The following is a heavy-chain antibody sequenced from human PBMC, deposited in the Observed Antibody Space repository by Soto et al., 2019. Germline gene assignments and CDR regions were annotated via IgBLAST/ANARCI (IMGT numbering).Heavy chain of an antibody. D-gene: IGHD1-26*01. Sequence: QVQLQEPGPRLVEPSHTLSLTCTVSGASISNGYYSWSWIRQSPGTGLAWIGHIHSGGTTYSHPPLNSPLTISADMSKNQFSLKLSSLTAADTAVYYCASGPSGDKVDYWGQGTLVTVSS. CDR1: GASISNGYYS. V-gene: IGHV4-30-4*01. J-gene: IGHJ4*02. CDR3: ASGPSGDKVDY. CDR2: IHSGGTT.